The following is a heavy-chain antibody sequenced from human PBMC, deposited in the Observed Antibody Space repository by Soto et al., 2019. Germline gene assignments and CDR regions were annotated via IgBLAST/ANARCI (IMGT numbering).Heavy chain of an antibody. J-gene: IGHJ6*02. CDR2: ISSNSNYI. CDR1: GFTFNTYT. Sequence: GGSLRLSCAASGFTFNTYTMNWVRQAPGKGLEWVSSISSNSNYIYYADSLKGRFTISRDNAKNSLYLQMDSLRAEDTAVYYCARDTPRRNGMDVWGQGTTVTSP. D-gene: IGHD6-6*01. V-gene: IGHV3-21*01. CDR3: ARDTPRRNGMDV.